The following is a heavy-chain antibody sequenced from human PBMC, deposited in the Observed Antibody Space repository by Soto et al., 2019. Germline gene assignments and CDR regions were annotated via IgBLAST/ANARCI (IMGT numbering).Heavy chain of an antibody. CDR2: ISGYNGNV. CDR1: GYTFTNCG. V-gene: IGHV1-18*01. D-gene: IGHD1-26*01. Sequence: QVQLVQSGAEVKKPGASVKVSCKTSGYTFTNCGVAWVRQAPGQGLEWMGWISGYNGNVKYAQKFQGRVTKTADTSTSTAYLELRSLRSDDTAVFFCARDPQYSGSLSEGGDAFDIWGQGTMITVSS. CDR3: ARDPQYSGSLSEGGDAFDI. J-gene: IGHJ3*02.